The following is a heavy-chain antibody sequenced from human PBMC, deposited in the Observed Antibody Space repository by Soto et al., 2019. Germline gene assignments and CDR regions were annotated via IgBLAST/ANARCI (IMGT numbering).Heavy chain of an antibody. Sequence: ASVKVSCKASGYTFTSYYMHWVRQAPGQGLEWMGIINPSGGSTSYAQKFQGRVTMTRDTSTSTVYMELSSLRSEDTAVYYCARGGDEGVGYCSSTSCYVHLYYFDYWGQGTLVTVSS. D-gene: IGHD2-2*01. CDR2: INPSGGST. CDR1: GYTFTSYY. J-gene: IGHJ4*02. V-gene: IGHV1-46*01. CDR3: ARGGDEGVGYCSSTSCYVHLYYFDY.